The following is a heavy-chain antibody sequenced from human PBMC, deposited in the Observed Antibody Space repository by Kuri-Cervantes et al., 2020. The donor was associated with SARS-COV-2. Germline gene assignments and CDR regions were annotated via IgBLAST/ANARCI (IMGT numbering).Heavy chain of an antibody. CDR2: INPNSGGT. CDR1: GYTFTGYY. J-gene: IGHJ5*02. V-gene: IGHV1-2*02. D-gene: IGHD3-3*01. CDR3: ARDSLTIFGAARGSRPYNWSDP. Sequence: ASVKVSCKASGYTFTGYYMHWVRQAPGQGLEWMGWINPNSGGTNYAQKFQGRVTMTRDTSISTAYMELSRLRSDDTAVYYCARDSLTIFGAARGSRPYNWSDPWGQGSLVTFSS.